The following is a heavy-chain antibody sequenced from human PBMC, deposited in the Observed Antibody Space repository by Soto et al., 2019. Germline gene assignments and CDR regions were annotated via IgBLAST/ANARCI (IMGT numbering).Heavy chain of an antibody. CDR1: GFTFSTCA. V-gene: IGHV3-23*01. D-gene: IGHD3-22*01. CDR2: ISGSGTVT. CDR3: AKHSSGSYSPLDH. Sequence: GGSLRLSCATSGFTFSTCAMSWVRQAPGKGLEWVSIISGSGTVTFYADSVKGRFSISRDSSKNTLFLQMNSLRAEDTAVYYCAKHSSGSYSPLDHWGQGA. J-gene: IGHJ4*02.